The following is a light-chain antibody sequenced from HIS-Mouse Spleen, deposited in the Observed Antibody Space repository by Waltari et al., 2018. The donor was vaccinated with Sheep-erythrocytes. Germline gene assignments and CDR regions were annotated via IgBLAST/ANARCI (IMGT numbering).Light chain of an antibody. CDR3: QAWDSSTAWV. CDR1: KLGDKY. CDR2: QDS. Sequence: SYELTQPPSVSVSPGQTASITCSGDKLGDKYACWYQQKPGQSPVLVLYQDSKRPAGIPDGFAGSNSGNAASLTISGTQAMDEADYYCQAWDSSTAWVFGGGTKLTVL. V-gene: IGLV3-1*01. J-gene: IGLJ3*02.